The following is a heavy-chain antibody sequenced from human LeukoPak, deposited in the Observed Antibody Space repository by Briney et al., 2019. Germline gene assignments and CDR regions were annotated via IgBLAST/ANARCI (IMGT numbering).Heavy chain of an antibody. CDR2: ISGSSDTT. D-gene: IGHD1-1*01. J-gene: IGHJ4*02. Sequence: PGGSLKLSCAASGFTFSTYAMSWVRQAPGRGLEWVSAISGSSDTTYYADSVKGRFTISRDNSKNTLYLQMNSLRAEDTAVYFCARNSNWSLDYWGQGTLVTVSS. CDR1: GFTFSTYA. CDR3: ARNSNWSLDY. V-gene: IGHV3-23*01.